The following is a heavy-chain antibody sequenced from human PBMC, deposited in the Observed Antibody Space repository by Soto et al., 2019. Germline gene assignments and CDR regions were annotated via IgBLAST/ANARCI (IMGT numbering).Heavy chain of an antibody. CDR2: ISYDGRNK. J-gene: IGHJ4*02. D-gene: IGHD4-17*01. Sequence: QVQLVESGGGVVQPGRSLRLSCAASGFTFSRYGMHWVRQAPGRGLEWVAVISYDGRNKNYADSVKGRFTISRDNSKNTLYLQMNSLRAQDTAVYYCAKDRGVEVTTRFFDHWGQGTLVTVSS. CDR3: AKDRGVEVTTRFFDH. V-gene: IGHV3-30*18. CDR1: GFTFSRYG.